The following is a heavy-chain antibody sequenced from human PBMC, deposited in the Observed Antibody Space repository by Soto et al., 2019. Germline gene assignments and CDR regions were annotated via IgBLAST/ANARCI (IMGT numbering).Heavy chain of an antibody. Sequence: SETLSLTCAVYCGSFSSYYWSWIRQPPGKGLERIGEINHSGSTNYNPSLKSRVTMSVDTSKNQFSLKLSSVTAADTAVYYCARTSRFDCWGQGTLVTVSS. J-gene: IGHJ4*02. D-gene: IGHD6-6*01. V-gene: IGHV4-34*01. CDR2: INHSGST. CDR1: CGSFSSYY. CDR3: ARTSRFDC.